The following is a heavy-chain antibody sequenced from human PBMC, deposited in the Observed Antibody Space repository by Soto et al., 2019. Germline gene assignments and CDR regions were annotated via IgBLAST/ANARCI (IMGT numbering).Heavy chain of an antibody. CDR2: ISAYNGNT. Sequence: ASVKISCKASGYTVTISGISWVRQAPGQGLEWMGWISAYNGNTNYAQKLQGRVTMTTDTSTSTAYMELRSLRSDDTAVYYCARGVGIAARLGLDYWGQGTLVTVSS. J-gene: IGHJ4*02. CDR1: GYTVTISG. CDR3: ARGVGIAARLGLDY. D-gene: IGHD6-6*01. V-gene: IGHV1-18*01.